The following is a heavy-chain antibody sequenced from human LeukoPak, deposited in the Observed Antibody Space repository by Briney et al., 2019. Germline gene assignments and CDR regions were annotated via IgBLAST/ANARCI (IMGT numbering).Heavy chain of an antibody. V-gene: IGHV1-69*13. CDR2: IIPIFGTA. Sequence: SVKVSCKASGYTFTSYYMHWVRQAPGQGLEWMGGIIPIFGTANYAQKFQGRVTITADESTSTAYMELKSLRSDDTAVYYCARAGHRRYYYDNGYDYWGQGTLVTVSS. CDR3: ARAGHRRYYYDNGYDY. CDR1: GYTFTSYY. J-gene: IGHJ4*02. D-gene: IGHD3-22*01.